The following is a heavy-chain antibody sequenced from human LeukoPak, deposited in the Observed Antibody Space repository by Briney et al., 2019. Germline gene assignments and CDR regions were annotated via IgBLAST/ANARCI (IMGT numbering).Heavy chain of an antibody. CDR3: ARESGGITMVRGVVSRHWFDP. CDR2: IYTSGST. Sequence: PSETLSLTCTVSGGSISSYYWSWIRQPAGKGLEWIGRIYTSGSTNYNPSLKSRVTMSVDTSKNQFSLKLSSVTAADTAVYYCARESGGITMVRGVVSRHWFDPWGQGTLVTVSS. J-gene: IGHJ5*02. D-gene: IGHD3-10*01. V-gene: IGHV4-4*07. CDR1: GGSISSYY.